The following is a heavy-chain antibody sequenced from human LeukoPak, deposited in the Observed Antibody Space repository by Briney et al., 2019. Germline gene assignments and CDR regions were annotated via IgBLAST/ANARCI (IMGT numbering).Heavy chain of an antibody. CDR1: GYTFTSYA. Sequence: ASVKVSCKASGYTFTSYAMHWVRQAPGQRLEWMGWINAGNGNTKYSQKFQGRVTITRDTSASTAYMELSSLRSEDTAVYYCARDAADYYYDSSGMGPWGQGTLVTVSS. CDR3: ARDAADYYYDSSGMGP. V-gene: IGHV1-3*01. CDR2: INAGNGNT. J-gene: IGHJ5*02. D-gene: IGHD3-22*01.